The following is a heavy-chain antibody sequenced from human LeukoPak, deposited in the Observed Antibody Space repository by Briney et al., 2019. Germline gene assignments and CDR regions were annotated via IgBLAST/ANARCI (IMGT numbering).Heavy chain of an antibody. J-gene: IGHJ6*02. CDR2: ISYDGSNK. D-gene: IGHD4-17*01. CDR3: AKNGDYGAYYYYGMDV. CDR1: GFTFSSYG. V-gene: IGHV3-30*18. Sequence: GSLRLSCAASGFTFSSYGMHWVRQAPGKGLEWVAVISYDGSNKYYADSVKGRFTISRDNSKNTLHLQMNSLRAEDTAVYYCAKNGDYGAYYYYGMDVWGQGTTVTVSS.